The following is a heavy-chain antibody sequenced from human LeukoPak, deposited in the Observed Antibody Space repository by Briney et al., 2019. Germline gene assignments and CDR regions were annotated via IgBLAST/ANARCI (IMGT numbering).Heavy chain of an antibody. Sequence: GESLKISCRGSGYSFSNYWIGWVRQTPGKGLEWMGVIYPGDSDTRYSPSFQGQVTISVDKSISTAYLQWSSLKASDTAIYYCARRRYCSSTSCYKVFDIWGQGTKVTVSS. CDR2: IYPGDSDT. CDR3: ARRRYCSSTSCYKVFDI. CDR1: GYSFSNYW. V-gene: IGHV5-51*01. D-gene: IGHD2-2*02. J-gene: IGHJ3*02.